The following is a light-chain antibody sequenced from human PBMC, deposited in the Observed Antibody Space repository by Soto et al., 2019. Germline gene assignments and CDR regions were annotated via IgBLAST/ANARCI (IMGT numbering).Light chain of an antibody. J-gene: IGKJ2*01. V-gene: IGKV1-12*01. CDR1: RAISSW. CDR2: AAS. Sequence: DIQMTQSPSSVSASGGDRVTITCRASRAISSWLAWYQQKPGKAPKLLIYAASTLQSGVPSRFSGSGSGTEFTLTISSLQPEDFATYYCQQANSFPYTFGQGTKLEIK. CDR3: QQANSFPYT.